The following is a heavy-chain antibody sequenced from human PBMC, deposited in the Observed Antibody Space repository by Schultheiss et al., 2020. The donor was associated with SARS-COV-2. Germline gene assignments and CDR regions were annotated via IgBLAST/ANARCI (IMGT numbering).Heavy chain of an antibody. V-gene: IGHV4-59*12. CDR1: GGSFSGYY. Sequence: GSLRLSCAVYGGSFSGYYWSWIRQPPGKGLEWIGYIYYSGSTNYNPSLKSRVTISVDTSKNQFSLKLTSVTAADTAVYYCALEERGYWGQGTLVTVSS. D-gene: IGHD1-1*01. J-gene: IGHJ4*02. CDR3: ALEERGY. CDR2: IYYSGST.